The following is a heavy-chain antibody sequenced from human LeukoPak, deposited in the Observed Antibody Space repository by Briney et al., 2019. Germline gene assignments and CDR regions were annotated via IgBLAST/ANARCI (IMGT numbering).Heavy chain of an antibody. CDR3: ARGEETYYDFWSGYYFDY. CDR2: ISAYNGNT. CDR1: GYIFTSYV. V-gene: IGHV1-18*01. J-gene: IGHJ4*02. Sequence: ASVKVSCKASGYIFTSYVISWVRQAPGQGLEWMGWISAYNGNTNYAQKLQGRVTMTTDTSTSTAYMELRSLRSDDTAVYYCARGEETYYDFWSGYYFDYWGQGTLVTVSS. D-gene: IGHD3-3*01.